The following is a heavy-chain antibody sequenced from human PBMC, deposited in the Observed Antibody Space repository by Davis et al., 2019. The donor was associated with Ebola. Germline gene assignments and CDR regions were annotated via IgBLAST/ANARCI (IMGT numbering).Heavy chain of an antibody. CDR1: GYTFPGYY. D-gene: IGHD2-21*02. CDR3: ARDSDVVVTRFDY. Sequence: SVPVSCKASGYTFPGYYMHWVRQPPAQGLAWMGIINPSGGSTSYAQKFQGRATMTRDTSTSTVYMELSSLRSEDTAVYYCARDSDVVVTRFDYWGQGTLVTVSS. V-gene: IGHV1-46*01. CDR2: INPSGGST. J-gene: IGHJ4*02.